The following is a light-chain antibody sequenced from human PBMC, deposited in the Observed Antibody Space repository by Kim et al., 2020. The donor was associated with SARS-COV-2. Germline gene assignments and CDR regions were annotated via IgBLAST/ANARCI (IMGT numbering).Light chain of an antibody. CDR3: QAWDSSTVD. CDR2: QDS. V-gene: IGLV3-1*01. CDR1: TLGDKY. J-gene: IGLJ2*01. Sequence: SYELTQPPSVSVSPGQTASITCSGDTLGDKYACWYQQKPGQSPVLVIYQDSKRPSGIPERFSGSNSGNTATLTISGTQAMDEADYYCQAWDSSTVDFGGG.